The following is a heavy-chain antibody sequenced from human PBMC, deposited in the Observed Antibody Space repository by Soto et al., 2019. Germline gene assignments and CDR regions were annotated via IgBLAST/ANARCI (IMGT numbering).Heavy chain of an antibody. CDR2: MNPNSGNT. J-gene: IGHJ5*02. D-gene: IGHD2-8*01. CDR3: ARAPVYVGNGWLDP. V-gene: IGHV1-8*01. CDR1: GYTFKNYD. Sequence: QVQLVQSGAEVKRPGASVMVSCRATGYTFKNYDINWVRQATGQGLEWMGRMNPNSGNTGYAQKFQGRVTMTRNTSRSTAYLELSSLRSEDTAVYYCARAPVYVGNGWLDPWGQGTLVTVSS.